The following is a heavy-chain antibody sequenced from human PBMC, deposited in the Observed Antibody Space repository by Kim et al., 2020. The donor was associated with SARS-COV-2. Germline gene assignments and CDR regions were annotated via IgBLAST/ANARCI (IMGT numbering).Heavy chain of an antibody. CDR3: ARDHSSSWYYYGMDV. Sequence: GGSLRLSCAASGFTFSSYSMNWVRQAPGKGLEWVSSISSSSSYIYYADSVKGRFTISRDNAKNSLYLQMNSLRAEDTAVYYCARDHSSSWYYYGMDVWGQGTTVTVSS. V-gene: IGHV3-21*01. CDR2: ISSSSSYI. D-gene: IGHD6-13*01. J-gene: IGHJ6*02. CDR1: GFTFSSYS.